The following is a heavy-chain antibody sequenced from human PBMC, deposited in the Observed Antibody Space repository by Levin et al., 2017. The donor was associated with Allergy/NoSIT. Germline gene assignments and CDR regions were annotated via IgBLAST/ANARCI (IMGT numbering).Heavy chain of an antibody. J-gene: IGHJ5*02. CDR2: INHSGST. CDR1: GGSFSGYY. V-gene: IGHV4-34*01. Sequence: SETLSLTCAVYGGSFSGYYWSWIRQPPGKGLEWIGEINHSGSTNYNPSLKSRVTISVDTSKNQFSLKLSSVTAADTAVYYCARGVVPSNWFDPWGQGTLVTVSS. D-gene: IGHD2-2*01. CDR3: ARGVVPSNWFDP.